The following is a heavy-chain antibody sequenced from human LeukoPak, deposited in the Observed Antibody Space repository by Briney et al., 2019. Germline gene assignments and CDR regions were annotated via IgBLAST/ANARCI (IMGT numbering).Heavy chain of an antibody. CDR3: AKSPSITMIVIDY. CDR2: ISGSGGGT. Sequence: GVXXXSSISGSGGGTYYPDSVKGRFTISRENSKNRLYREMNSLRAEDTAVYYCAKSPSITMIVIDYWGQGTLVTVSS. D-gene: IGHD3-22*01. V-gene: IGHV3-23*01. J-gene: IGHJ4*02.